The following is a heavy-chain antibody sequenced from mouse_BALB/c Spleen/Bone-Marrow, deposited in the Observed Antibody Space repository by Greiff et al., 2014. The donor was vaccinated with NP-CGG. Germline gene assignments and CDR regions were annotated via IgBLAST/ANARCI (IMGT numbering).Heavy chain of an antibody. V-gene: IGHV3-2*02. J-gene: IGHJ3*01. D-gene: IGHD3-1*01. Sequence: EVQLHQSGPGLVKPSQSLSLTCTVTGYSITSDNAWNWIRQFPGNKLEWMGYISYSGSTSYNPSLKSRISITRDTSKNQFFLQLNSVTTEDTATYYCARGGARATGWFAYWGQGTLVTVSA. CDR1: GYSITSDNA. CDR3: ARGGARATGWFAY. CDR2: ISYSGST.